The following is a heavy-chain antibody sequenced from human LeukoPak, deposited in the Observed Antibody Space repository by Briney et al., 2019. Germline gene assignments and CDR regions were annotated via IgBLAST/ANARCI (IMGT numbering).Heavy chain of an antibody. D-gene: IGHD3-22*01. V-gene: IGHV1-24*01. CDR1: GYTLTELS. CDR2: FDPEDGET. CDR3: ATAPYYYDSSGPFDY. J-gene: IGHJ4*02. Sequence: GASVKVSCKVSGYTLTELSTHWVRQAPGKGLEWMGGFDPEDGETIYAQKFQGRVTMTEDTSTDTAYMELSSLRSEDTAVYYCATAPYYYDSSGPFDYWGQGTLVTVSS.